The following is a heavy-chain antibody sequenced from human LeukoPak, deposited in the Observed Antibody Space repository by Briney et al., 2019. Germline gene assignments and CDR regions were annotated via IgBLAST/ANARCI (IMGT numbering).Heavy chain of an antibody. J-gene: IGHJ6*03. Sequence: SVKVSCKASGGTFSSYAISWVRQAPGQGLEWMGGIIPIFGTANYAQKFQGRVKITTDESTSTAYVEMSSLRSEDAAVYYCARAGDPTAGYYYYYMDVWGKGTTVTVSS. D-gene: IGHD4-17*01. V-gene: IGHV1-69*05. CDR2: IIPIFGTA. CDR3: ARAGDPTAGYYYYYMDV. CDR1: GGTFSSYA.